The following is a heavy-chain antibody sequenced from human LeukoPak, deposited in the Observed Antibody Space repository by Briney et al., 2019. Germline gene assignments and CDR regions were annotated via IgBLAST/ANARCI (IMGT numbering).Heavy chain of an antibody. D-gene: IGHD1-1*01. CDR3: AKDNRPNWKPVMGWFDP. V-gene: IGHV3-9*01. CDR1: GFTFDDYA. Sequence: GRSLRLSCAASGFTFDDYAMHWVRQAPGKGLEWVSGISWNSGSIGYADSVKGRFTISRDNAKNSLYLQMNSLRVEDTALYYCAKDNRPNWKPVMGWFDPWGQGTLVTVSS. CDR2: ISWNSGSI. J-gene: IGHJ5*02.